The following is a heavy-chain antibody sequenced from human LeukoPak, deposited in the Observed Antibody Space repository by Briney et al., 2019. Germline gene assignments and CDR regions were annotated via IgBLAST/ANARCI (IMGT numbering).Heavy chain of an antibody. CDR1: GGSISNYY. J-gene: IGHJ4*02. D-gene: IGHD2-15*01. CDR3: ARDNRYCSGGTCYSGQDY. CDR2: IYASGTI. V-gene: IGHV4-4*07. Sequence: PSETLSLTCTVSGGSISNYYWNWIRQPAGKGLEWIGRIYASGTINYNPSLKSRVTMSLDTSKGQFSLILSSVTAADTAVYYCARDNRYCSGGTCYSGQDYWGQGTLVTVSS.